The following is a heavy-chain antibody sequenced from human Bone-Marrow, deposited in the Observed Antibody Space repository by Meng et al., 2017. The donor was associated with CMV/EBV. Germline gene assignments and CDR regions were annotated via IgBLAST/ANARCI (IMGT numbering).Heavy chain of an antibody. CDR1: GGSISSSSYY. Sequence: SETLSLTCTVSGGSISSSSYYWGWIRQPPGKGLEWIGSIYYSGSTYYNPSLKSRVTISVDTSKNQFSLKLSSVTAADTAVYYCASFRYYDFWTTPGVDVWGQGTTVTVS. V-gene: IGHV4-39*07. D-gene: IGHD3-3*01. J-gene: IGHJ6*02. CDR3: ASFRYYDFWTTPGVDV. CDR2: IYYSGST.